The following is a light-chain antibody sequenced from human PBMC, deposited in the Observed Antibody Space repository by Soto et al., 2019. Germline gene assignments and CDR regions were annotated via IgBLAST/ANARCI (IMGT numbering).Light chain of an antibody. CDR2: EVT. V-gene: IGLV2-8*01. Sequence: QSALTQPPSASGSPGQSVTISCTGTNSDVGGYNFVSWYQQYPGKAPKLMIYEVTKRPSGVPDRFSGSKSGNTASLTVSGLQAEDEADYFCTSYADNNNHVFETGTKVTVL. J-gene: IGLJ1*01. CDR3: TSYADNNNHV. CDR1: NSDVGGYNF.